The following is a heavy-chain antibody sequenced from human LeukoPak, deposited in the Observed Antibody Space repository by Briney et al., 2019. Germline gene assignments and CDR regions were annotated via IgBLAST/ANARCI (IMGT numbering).Heavy chain of an antibody. V-gene: IGHV4-59*08. Sequence: SETLSLTCTVSGGSMADYYWSWIRQAPGKGLEWIGYMSYSGSTNYNPSLKSRVTISVDTSKNQFSLKLSSVTAADTAVYFCTRQYTSDPWFFDLWGRGTLVTVSS. D-gene: IGHD6-19*01. CDR3: TRQYTSDPWFFDL. CDR1: GGSMADYY. J-gene: IGHJ2*01. CDR2: MSYSGST.